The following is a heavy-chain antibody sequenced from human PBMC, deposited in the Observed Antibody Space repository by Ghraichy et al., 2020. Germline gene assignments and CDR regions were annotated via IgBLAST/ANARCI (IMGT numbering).Heavy chain of an antibody. D-gene: IGHD6-19*01. CDR3: ARPYSSGWYFAFDI. V-gene: IGHV3-7*01. CDR1: GFTFSNYW. J-gene: IGHJ3*02. CDR2: IKQDGSEI. Sequence: GGSLRLSCAASGFTFSNYWMSWVRQSPGKGLEWVANIKQDGSEISYVDSVKGRFSISRDNAKNSLYLHMNSLRGEDTGVYYCARPYSSGWYFAFDIWGQGAMVTVSS.